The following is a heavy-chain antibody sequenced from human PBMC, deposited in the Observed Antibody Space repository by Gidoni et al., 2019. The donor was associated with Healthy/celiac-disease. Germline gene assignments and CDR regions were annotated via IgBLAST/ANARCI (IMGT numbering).Heavy chain of an antibody. CDR3: ASLYCSGGSCYSPPYYYYMDV. CDR1: GGSISSYY. CDR2: IYYSGST. D-gene: IGHD2-15*01. J-gene: IGHJ6*03. V-gene: IGHV4-59*01. Sequence: QVQLQESGPGLVKPSETLSLTCTVSGGSISSYYWRWIRQPPGKGLEWIGYIYYSGSTNYNPSLKSRVTISVDTSKNQFSLKLSSVTAADTAVYYCASLYCSGGSCYSPPYYYYMDVWGKGTTVTVSS.